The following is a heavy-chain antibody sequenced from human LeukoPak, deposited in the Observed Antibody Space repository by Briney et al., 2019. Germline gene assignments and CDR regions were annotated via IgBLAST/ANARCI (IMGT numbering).Heavy chain of an antibody. V-gene: IGHV4-4*07. CDR2: IYISGST. CDR3: ARGGYCSSTSCYGNWFDP. CDR1: GGSISSYY. Sequence: KSSETLSLTCTVSGGSISSYYWSWIRQPAGKGLEWIGRIYISGSTNYNPSLKSRVTMSVDTSKNQFSLKLSSVTAADTAVYYCARGGYCSSTSCYGNWFDPWGQGTLVTVSS. D-gene: IGHD2-2*01. J-gene: IGHJ5*02.